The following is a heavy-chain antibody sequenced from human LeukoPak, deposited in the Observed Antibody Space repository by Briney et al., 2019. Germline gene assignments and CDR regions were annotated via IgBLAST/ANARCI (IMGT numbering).Heavy chain of an antibody. D-gene: IGHD3-9*01. CDR1: GFTFSSYA. J-gene: IGHJ3*02. V-gene: IGHV3-23*01. Sequence: GGSLRLSCAASGFTFSSYAMSWVRQAPGKGLEWVSAISGSGGSTYYADSVKGRFTISRDNSKNTLYLQMNSLRAEDTAVYYCAKALRYFDWLLSDDFDIWGQGTMVTVSS. CDR2: ISGSGGST. CDR3: AKALRYFDWLLSDDFDI.